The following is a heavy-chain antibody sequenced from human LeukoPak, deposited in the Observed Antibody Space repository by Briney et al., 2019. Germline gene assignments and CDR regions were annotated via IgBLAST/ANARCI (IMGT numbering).Heavy chain of an antibody. V-gene: IGHV3-7*01. CDR1: AFTFSSYW. CDR2: IKDDGSEK. J-gene: IGHJ4*02. Sequence: GGSLRLSCAGSAFTFSSYWMSWVRQAPGKGPEWVANIKDDGSEKYYLDSVKGRFTISRDNAKNSLYLQMNSLRAEDTAVYYCASLRGYSYGFDYWGQGTLVTVSS. CDR3: ASLRGYSYGFDY. D-gene: IGHD5-18*01.